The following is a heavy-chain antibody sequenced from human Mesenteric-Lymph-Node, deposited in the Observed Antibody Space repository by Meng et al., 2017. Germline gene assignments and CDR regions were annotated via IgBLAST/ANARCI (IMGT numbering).Heavy chain of an antibody. D-gene: IGHD1-26*01. J-gene: IGHJ3*02. CDR2: IKQDGSEK. Sequence: LKISCAASGFTFSSYWMSWVRQAPGKGLEWVANIKQDGSEKYYVDSVKGRFTISRDNAKNSLYLQMNSLRAEDTAVYYCARDLREWELLLEIDAFDIWGQGTMVTVSS. CDR3: ARDLREWELLLEIDAFDI. CDR1: GFTFSSYW. V-gene: IGHV3-7*01.